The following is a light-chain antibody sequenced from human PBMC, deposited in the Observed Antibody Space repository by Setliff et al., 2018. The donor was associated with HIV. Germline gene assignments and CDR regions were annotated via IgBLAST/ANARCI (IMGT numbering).Light chain of an antibody. CDR1: SSDVGGYNS. J-gene: IGLJ1*01. V-gene: IGLV2-14*01. CDR2: EVT. CDR3: SSYTSSSTDV. Sequence: QSALTQPASVSGSPGQSITISCTGTSSDVGGYNSVSWYQQHPGKAPKVIIHEVTNRPSGVSNRFSGSKSGNTASLTISGLQTEDEADYYCSSYTSSSTDVFGTGTKVTVL.